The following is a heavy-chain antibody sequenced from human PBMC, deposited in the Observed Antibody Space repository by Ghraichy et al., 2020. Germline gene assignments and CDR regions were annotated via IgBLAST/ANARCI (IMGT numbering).Heavy chain of an antibody. CDR2: ISRSSSSI. CDR3: ASEMHYYDSSGSRQLDP. CDR1: GFIVSPYN. J-gene: IGHJ5*02. V-gene: IGHV3-21*01. D-gene: IGHD3-22*01. Sequence: GESLNISCAASGFIVSPYNMNWVRQAPGKGLEWVSSISRSSSSIYYVDSVKGRFTISRDNAKNSLYLQMNSLRAEDTAVYYCASEMHYYDSSGSRQLDPWGQGTLVTVSS.